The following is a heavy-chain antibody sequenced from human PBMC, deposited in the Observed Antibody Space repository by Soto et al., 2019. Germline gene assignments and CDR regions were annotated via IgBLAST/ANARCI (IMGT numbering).Heavy chain of an antibody. Sequence: GGSLRLSCAASGFTFSSYAMSWVRQAPGKGLEWVSAISGSGGRTYYADSVKGRFTISRDNSKNTLYLQMNSLRAEDTAVYYCAVLIVVVMYPDYWGQGTLVTVSS. J-gene: IGHJ4*02. V-gene: IGHV3-23*01. CDR2: ISGSGGRT. CDR3: AVLIVVVMYPDY. CDR1: GFTFSSYA. D-gene: IGHD3-22*01.